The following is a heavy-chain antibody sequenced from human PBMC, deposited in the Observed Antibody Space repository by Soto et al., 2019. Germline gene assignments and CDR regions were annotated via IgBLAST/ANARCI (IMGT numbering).Heavy chain of an antibody. CDR2: IIPIFGTA. Sequence: ASVKVSCKASGGTFSSYAISWVRQAPGQGLEWMGGIIPIFGTANYAQKFQGRVTITADESTSTAYMELSSLRSEDTAVYYCARDLYYYGSGSYYANFDYWGQGTLVTVSS. V-gene: IGHV1-69*13. CDR3: ARDLYYYGSGSYYANFDY. D-gene: IGHD3-10*01. J-gene: IGHJ4*02. CDR1: GGTFSSYA.